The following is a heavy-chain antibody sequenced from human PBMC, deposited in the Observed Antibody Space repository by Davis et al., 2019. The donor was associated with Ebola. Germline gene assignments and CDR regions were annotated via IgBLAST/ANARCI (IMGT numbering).Heavy chain of an antibody. V-gene: IGHV5-51*01. Sequence: GESLKISCKGSEYRFANYWIGWVRQKPGKGLEWMGMIYPSDSDTRYSPSFQGHVTISADKSISTAYLQWSSLKASDSAMYYCARQEALYGSIDNWGQGTLVTVS. CDR1: EYRFANYW. D-gene: IGHD6-13*01. CDR3: ARQEALYGSIDN. CDR2: IYPSDSDT. J-gene: IGHJ4*02.